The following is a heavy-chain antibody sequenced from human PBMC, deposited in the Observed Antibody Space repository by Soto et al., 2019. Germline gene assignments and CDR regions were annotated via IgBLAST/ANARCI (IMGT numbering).Heavy chain of an antibody. CDR1: GFTFDDYA. Sequence: VQLVESGGGLVQPGRSLRLSCAASGFTFDDYAMHWVRQAPGKGLEWVSGITWNSGDITYTGSVKGRFSISRDNAENSLYLHMNSLTADDTAVYYCARTGWPQSSYYFDYWGQGTLVTVSS. CDR3: ARTGWPQSSYYFDY. J-gene: IGHJ4*02. D-gene: IGHD3-16*01. CDR2: ITWNSGDI. V-gene: IGHV3-9*01.